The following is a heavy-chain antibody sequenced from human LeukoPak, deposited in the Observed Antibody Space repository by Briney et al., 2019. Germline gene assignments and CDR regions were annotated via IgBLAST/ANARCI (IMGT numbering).Heavy chain of an antibody. CDR3: AREGVVVPAALDY. CDR2: INPGGGST. V-gene: IGHV1-46*01. CDR1: GGTFSSYA. Sequence: GASVTVSCKASGGTFSSYAISWVRQAPGQGLEWMGIINPGGGSTSYAQKFQGRVTMTRDTSTSTVYTELSSLRSEDTAVYYCAREGVVVPAALDYWGQGTLVTVSS. J-gene: IGHJ4*02. D-gene: IGHD2-2*01.